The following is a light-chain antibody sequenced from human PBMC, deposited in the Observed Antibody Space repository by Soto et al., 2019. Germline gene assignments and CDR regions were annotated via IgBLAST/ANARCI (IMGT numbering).Light chain of an antibody. Sequence: QSVLTQPPLVSGAPGQRVTISCTGSSSNIGAGYDVHWYQQLPGTAPKLLIYGNSNRPSGVPDRFSGSKSGTSASLAITGLQAEDEADYYCQSYDSSLGVVFGGGTKLTVL. J-gene: IGLJ2*01. CDR1: SSNIGAGYD. CDR2: GNS. CDR3: QSYDSSLGVV. V-gene: IGLV1-40*01.